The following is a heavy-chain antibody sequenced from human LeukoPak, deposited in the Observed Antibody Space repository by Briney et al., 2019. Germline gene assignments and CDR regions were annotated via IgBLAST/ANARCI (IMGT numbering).Heavy chain of an antibody. V-gene: IGHV3-23*01. Sequence: QPGGSLRLSCAASGFTFRSIAMTWVRQAPGKGLEWVSSIRSNGDTTYNADSVKGRFTISRDNSKNTPYLQMNRLRVGDTAIYYCAKGQELDDGVFDSWGQGTLVTVSS. J-gene: IGHJ4*02. CDR2: IRSNGDTT. CDR1: GFTFRSIA. D-gene: IGHD1-1*01. CDR3: AKGQELDDGVFDS.